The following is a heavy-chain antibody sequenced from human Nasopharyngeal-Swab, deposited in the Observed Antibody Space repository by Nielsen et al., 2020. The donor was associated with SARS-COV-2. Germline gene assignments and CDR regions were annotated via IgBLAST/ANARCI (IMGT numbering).Heavy chain of an antibody. V-gene: IGHV3-7*03. CDR1: GFTFSSYW. J-gene: IGHJ4*02. Sequence: GGSLRLSCAASGFTFSSYWMNWVRQAPGKGLEWVANIKQDGSEKYYVDSVKGRFTISRDNAKNSLYLQMNSLRAEDTALYYCAKGIAAAGSRCLDYWGQGTLVTVSS. CDR2: IKQDGSEK. CDR3: AKGIAAAGSRCLDY. D-gene: IGHD6-13*01.